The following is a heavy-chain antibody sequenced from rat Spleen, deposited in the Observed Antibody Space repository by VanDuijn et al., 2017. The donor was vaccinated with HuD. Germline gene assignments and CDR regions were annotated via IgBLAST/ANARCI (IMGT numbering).Heavy chain of an antibody. CDR3: TRRHYGYTDYFDY. V-gene: IGHV5-22*01. D-gene: IGHD1-9*01. Sequence: EVQLVESDGGLVQPGRSLKLSCAASGFIFSDFYIAWVRQAPTKGLEWVATISYEVSSIYYGDSVKGRFTISRNNAKSTLYLQMNSLRSEDTATYYCTRRHYGYTDYFDYWGQGVMVTVSS. CDR1: GFIFSDFY. CDR2: ISYEVSSI. J-gene: IGHJ2*01.